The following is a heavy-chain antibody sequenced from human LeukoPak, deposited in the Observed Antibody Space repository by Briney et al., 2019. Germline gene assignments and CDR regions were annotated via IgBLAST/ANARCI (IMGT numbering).Heavy chain of an antibody. D-gene: IGHD3-22*01. V-gene: IGHV4-34*01. CDR2: INHSGST. CDR3: ARGYYYDTSGPGGNAFDI. J-gene: IGHJ3*02. Sequence: SETLSLTCAVYGGSFSGYYWSWIRQPPGKGLEWIGEINHSGSTNYNPSLKSRVTISVDTSKNQFSLKLSSVTAADTALYYRARGYYYDTSGPGGNAFDIWGQGTMVTVSS. CDR1: GGSFSGYY.